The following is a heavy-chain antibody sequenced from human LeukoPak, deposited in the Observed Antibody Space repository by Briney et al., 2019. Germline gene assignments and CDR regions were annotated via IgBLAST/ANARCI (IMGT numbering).Heavy chain of an antibody. D-gene: IGHD2-15*01. Sequence: SETLSLTCAVYGGSFSGYYWSWIRQPPGKGLEWIGEINHSGSTNYNPSLKSRVTISVDTSKNQFSLKLSSVTAADTAVYYCARDRIIVSSRVSDAFDIWGQGTMVTVSS. CDR3: ARDRIIVSSRVSDAFDI. CDR2: INHSGST. V-gene: IGHV4-34*01. CDR1: GGSFSGYY. J-gene: IGHJ3*02.